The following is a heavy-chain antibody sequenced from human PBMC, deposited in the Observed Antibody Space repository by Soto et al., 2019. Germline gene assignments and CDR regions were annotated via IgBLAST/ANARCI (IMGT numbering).Heavy chain of an antibody. V-gene: IGHV3-30*02. D-gene: IGHD1-1*01. Sequence: GVSLRRSWAASGFTFNSYGMRRVRQAPGKGLAWVLDRWYDGSNKYYAGSVKGRFTISRDNSKNTLYLQMNSLRPEDTAVYYCATATSTLEGGPDDGFCYFSMDVWGNGNTVTV. J-gene: IGHJ6*03. CDR3: ATATSTLEGGPDDGFCYFSMDV. CDR2: RWYDGSNK. CDR1: GFTFNSYG.